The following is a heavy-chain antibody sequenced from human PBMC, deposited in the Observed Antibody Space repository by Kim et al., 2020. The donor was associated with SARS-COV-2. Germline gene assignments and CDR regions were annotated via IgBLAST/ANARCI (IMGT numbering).Heavy chain of an antibody. J-gene: IGHJ4*02. CDR2: INHSGST. Sequence: SETLSLTCAVYGGSFSGYYWSWIRQPPGKGLEWIGEINHSGSTNYNPSLKSRVTISVDTSKNQFSLKLSSVTAADTAVYYCSRGYYDSSGYYYFDYWGQGTLVTVSS. D-gene: IGHD3-22*01. CDR1: GGSFSGYY. V-gene: IGHV4-34*01. CDR3: SRGYYDSSGYYYFDY.